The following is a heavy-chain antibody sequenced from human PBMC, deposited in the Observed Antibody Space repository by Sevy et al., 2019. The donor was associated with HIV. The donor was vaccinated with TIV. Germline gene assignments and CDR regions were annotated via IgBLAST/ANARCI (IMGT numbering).Heavy chain of an antibody. V-gene: IGHV3-23*01. D-gene: IGHD3-3*01. CDR3: AKKGFSGDFWSGYRYYYYGMDV. Sequence: GGSLRLSCAASGFTFSSYAMSWVRQAPGKGLEWVSAISGSGVSTYYADSVKGRFTISRDNSKNTLYLQMNSLRAEDTDVYYCAKKGFSGDFWSGYRYYYYGMDVWGQGTTVTVSS. J-gene: IGHJ6*02. CDR1: GFTFSSYA. CDR2: ISGSGVST.